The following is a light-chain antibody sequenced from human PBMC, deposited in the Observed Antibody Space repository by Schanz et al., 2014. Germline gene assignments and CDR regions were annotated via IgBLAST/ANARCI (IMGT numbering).Light chain of an antibody. V-gene: IGLV2-14*01. CDR3: SSYTSSSTPGWV. Sequence: QSALTQPASVSGSPGQSITISCTGTSSDVGSYNYVSWYQQHPGKAPKLMIYDVNNRPSGVSNRFSGSKSGNTASLTISGLQAEDEADYYCSSYTSSSTPGWVFGGGTKLTVL. CDR2: DVN. CDR1: SSDVGSYNY. J-gene: IGLJ3*02.